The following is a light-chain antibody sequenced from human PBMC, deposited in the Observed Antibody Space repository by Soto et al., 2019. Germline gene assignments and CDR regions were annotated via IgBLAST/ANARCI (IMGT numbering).Light chain of an antibody. CDR2: AAS. V-gene: IGKV1-39*01. J-gene: IGKJ1*01. Sequence: DIQMTQSPSSLSASVRDRVTITCRASQSISSSLNCYQQKPGKAPKLLIYAASSLQSGVPSRFSGSGSVTDFTLTISSLQPEDFATYYCQQSYSTPRTFGQGTKVEIK. CDR1: QSISSS. CDR3: QQSYSTPRT.